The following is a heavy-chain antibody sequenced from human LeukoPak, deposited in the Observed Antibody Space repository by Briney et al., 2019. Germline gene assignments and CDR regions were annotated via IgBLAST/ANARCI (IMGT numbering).Heavy chain of an antibody. CDR2: IIPIFGTA. V-gene: IGHV1-69*06. D-gene: IGHD3-22*01. Sequence: SVKVSCKASGGTFSSYAISWVRQAPGQGLEWMGGIIPIFGTANYAQKFQGRVTITADKSTSTAYMELSSLRSEDTAVYHCARDRNYYDSSGYNWFDPWGQGTLVTVSS. CDR3: ARDRNYYDSSGYNWFDP. J-gene: IGHJ5*02. CDR1: GGTFSSYA.